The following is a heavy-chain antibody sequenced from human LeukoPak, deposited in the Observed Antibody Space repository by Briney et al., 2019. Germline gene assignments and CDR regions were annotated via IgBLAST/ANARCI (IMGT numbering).Heavy chain of an antibody. V-gene: IGHV4-39*01. D-gene: IGHD6-13*01. Sequence: SETLSLTYTVSGGSISSSSYYWGWIRQPPGKGLEWIGSIYYSGSTYYNPSLKSRVTISVDTSKNQFSLKLSSVTAADTAVYYCARLSSSWYYYYGMDVWGQGTTVTVSS. J-gene: IGHJ6*02. CDR1: GGSISSSSYY. CDR3: ARLSSSWYYYYGMDV. CDR2: IYYSGST.